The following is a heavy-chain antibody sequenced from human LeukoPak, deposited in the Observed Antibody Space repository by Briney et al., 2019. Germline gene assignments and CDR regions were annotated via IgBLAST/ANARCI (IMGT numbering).Heavy chain of an antibody. CDR1: GFTFSSYA. V-gene: IGHV3-30*01. Sequence: GGSPRLSCAASGFTFSSYAMHWVRQAPGKGLEWVAVISYDGSNKYYADSVKGRFTISRDNSKNTLYLQMNSLRAEDTAVYYCARNRKEKTYYMDVWGKGTTVTVSS. CDR2: ISYDGSNK. CDR3: ARNRKEKTYYMDV. J-gene: IGHJ6*03.